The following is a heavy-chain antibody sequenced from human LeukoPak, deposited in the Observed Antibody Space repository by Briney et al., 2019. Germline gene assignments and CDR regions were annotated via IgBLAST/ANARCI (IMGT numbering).Heavy chain of an antibody. V-gene: IGHV1-2*02. CDR2: INPNSGGA. CDR1: GYTFTGYY. J-gene: IGHJ4*02. D-gene: IGHD2-15*01. CDR3: ARVETSCSGGDCYSRWVDY. Sequence: ASVKVSCKASGYTFTGYYMHWVRQAPGQGLEWMGWINPNSGGANYAQKFQGRVTMTRDTSISTAYMELSRLTSDDTAVYYCARVETSCSGGDCYSRWVDYWGQGTLVTVSS.